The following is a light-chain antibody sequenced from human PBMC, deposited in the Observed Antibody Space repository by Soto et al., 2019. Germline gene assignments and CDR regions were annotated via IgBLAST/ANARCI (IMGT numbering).Light chain of an antibody. CDR1: QSVSYY. V-gene: IGKV3-15*01. Sequence: EIVLTQSPGTLSLSPGERATLSWMASQSVSYYLAWYQHRPGQAPRLLIYDTSSRATGIPARFSGSGSGTEFTLTISSLQSEDFAVYYCQHYNNWPPITFGQGTRLEIK. J-gene: IGKJ5*01. CDR2: DTS. CDR3: QHYNNWPPIT.